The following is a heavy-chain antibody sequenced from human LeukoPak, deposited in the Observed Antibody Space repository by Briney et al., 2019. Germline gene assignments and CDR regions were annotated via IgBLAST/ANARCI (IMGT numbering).Heavy chain of an antibody. Sequence: PGGSLRLSCSPSGFTVNSYNMNWVRQAPGKGLEWVSCISSSGSKYYADSVKGRFTTSRDNGKSSLFLEMNSLRDEDTGVYYCARGPSSSSWSRFDPWGQGTLVTVSS. CDR3: ARGPSSSSWSRFDP. D-gene: IGHD6-13*01. V-gene: IGHV3-48*02. CDR1: GFTVNSYN. J-gene: IGHJ5*02. CDR2: ISSSGSK.